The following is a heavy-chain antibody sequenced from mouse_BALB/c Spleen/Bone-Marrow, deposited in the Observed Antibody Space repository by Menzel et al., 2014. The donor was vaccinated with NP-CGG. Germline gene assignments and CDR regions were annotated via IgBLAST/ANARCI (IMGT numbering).Heavy chain of an antibody. CDR3: ARWEYYAMDY. Sequence: VQLQQSGAELVKPGASVKLSCTASGFNIKDTYMHWVKQRPEQGLEWIGRIDPANGNTKYDPKFQGKATITADTSSNPAYLRLSSLASEDTAVYYCARWEYYAMDYWGQGTSVTVSS. D-gene: IGHD4-1*01. V-gene: IGHV14-3*02. J-gene: IGHJ4*01. CDR1: GFNIKDTY. CDR2: IDPANGNT.